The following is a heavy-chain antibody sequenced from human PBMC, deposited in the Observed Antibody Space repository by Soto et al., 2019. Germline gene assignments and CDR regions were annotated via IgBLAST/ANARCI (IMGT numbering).Heavy chain of an antibody. CDR1: GFTFSSYG. CDR3: ARDVVYISTSCLDY. D-gene: IGHD2-2*01. Sequence: QVQLVESGGGVVQPGRSLRLSCAASGFTFSSYGMHWVRQAPGKGLEWVAVIWYDGSNKYYADSVKGRFTISRDNSKNTLYLQMNSLRAEDTAVYYCARDVVYISTSCLDYWGQGTLVTVSS. CDR2: IWYDGSNK. V-gene: IGHV3-33*01. J-gene: IGHJ4*02.